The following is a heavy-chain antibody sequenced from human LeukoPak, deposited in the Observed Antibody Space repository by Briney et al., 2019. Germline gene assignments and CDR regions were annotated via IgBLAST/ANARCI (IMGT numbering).Heavy chain of an antibody. J-gene: IGHJ3*02. D-gene: IGHD1-26*01. Sequence: ASVKVSCKASGYTFTGYYMHWVRQAPGQGLEWMGWISAYNGNTNYAQKLQGRVTMTTDTSTSTAYMELRSLRSDDTAVYYCARVWELPAFDIWGQGTMVTVSS. CDR3: ARVWELPAFDI. CDR1: GYTFTGYY. V-gene: IGHV1-18*04. CDR2: ISAYNGNT.